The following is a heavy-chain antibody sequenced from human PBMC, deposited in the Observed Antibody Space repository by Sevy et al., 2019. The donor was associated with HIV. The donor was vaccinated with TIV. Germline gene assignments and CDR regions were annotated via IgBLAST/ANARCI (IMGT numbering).Heavy chain of an antibody. CDR1: GFTFNIYS. D-gene: IGHD2-8*01. V-gene: IGHV3-23*01. CDR2: LSFGCGKI. Sequence: GGFLRLSCAASGFTFNIYSMSWVRQTPGKGLEWVATLSFGCGKINHADSVKGRFTMSRDDSKNAVYLQMNNLRVEDTAIYYCAREWCTKPHDYWGQGTQVIVSS. J-gene: IGHJ4*02. CDR3: AREWCTKPHDY.